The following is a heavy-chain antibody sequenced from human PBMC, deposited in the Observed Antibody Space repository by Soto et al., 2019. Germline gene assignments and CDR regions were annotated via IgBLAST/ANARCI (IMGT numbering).Heavy chain of an antibody. CDR2: IRASGDTT. CDR3: AKGGYTSYYDY. Sequence: EVLLLESGGGLVQPGGSLRLSCAASGFNFRSYAMTWVRQAPGKGLEWVSTIRASGDTTFYADSVKGRITISRDNSKNTVYLQMNTLAADDTAVYFCAKGGYTSYYDYWGQGILVTVSS. V-gene: IGHV3-23*01. D-gene: IGHD5-18*01. CDR1: GFNFRSYA. J-gene: IGHJ4*02.